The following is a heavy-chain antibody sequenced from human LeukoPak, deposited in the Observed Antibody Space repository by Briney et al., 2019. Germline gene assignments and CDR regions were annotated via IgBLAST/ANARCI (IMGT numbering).Heavy chain of an antibody. CDR2: IYYSGST. Sequence: PSQTLSLTCTVSGGSISSGSYYWSWIRQPAGKGLEWIGSIYYSGSTYYNPSLKSRVTISVDTSKNQFSLKLSSVTAADTAVYYCARYYDFWSGYYAYCFDYWGQGTLVTVSS. V-gene: IGHV4-61*02. J-gene: IGHJ4*02. D-gene: IGHD3-3*01. CDR3: ARYYDFWSGYYAYCFDY. CDR1: GGSISSGSYY.